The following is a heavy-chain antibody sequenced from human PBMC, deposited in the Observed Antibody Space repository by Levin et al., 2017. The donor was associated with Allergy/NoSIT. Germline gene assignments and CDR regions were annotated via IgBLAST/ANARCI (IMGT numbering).Heavy chain of an antibody. D-gene: IGHD5-24*01. Sequence: ASVKVSCKASGYTFTDYYMHWVRQAPGQGLEWMGWINPNSGGTNYAQKFQGWVTMTSDTSISTASMELSRLRSDDTAVYYCARRWRIGRVADYYGMDVWGQGTTVIVSS. CDR2: INPNSGGT. CDR3: ARRWRIGRVADYYGMDV. J-gene: IGHJ6*02. V-gene: IGHV1-2*04. CDR1: GYTFTDYY.